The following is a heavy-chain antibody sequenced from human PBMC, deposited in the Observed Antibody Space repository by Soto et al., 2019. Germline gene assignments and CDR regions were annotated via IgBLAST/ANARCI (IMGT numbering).Heavy chain of an antibody. J-gene: IGHJ5*02. CDR1: GDSLSSTSSA. V-gene: IGHV6-1*01. CDR3: ARGRSSPRGDWFDP. D-gene: IGHD1-26*01. CDR2: TYYRSRWYN. Sequence: QTLSLTCVISGDSLSSTSSAWNWIRLSPSRGLQWLGRTYYRSRWYNDYEVSVRGRITINPDTSKNQVSLQLKSVTPEYTAVYYCARGRSSPRGDWFDPWGQGTLVTVSS.